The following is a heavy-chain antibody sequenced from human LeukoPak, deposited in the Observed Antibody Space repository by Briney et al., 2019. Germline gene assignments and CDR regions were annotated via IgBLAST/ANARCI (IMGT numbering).Heavy chain of an antibody. J-gene: IGHJ4*02. CDR1: GFTISDYY. CDR3: AKEVAAAGSPSQGGYYFDY. CDR2: IINSGSTM. D-gene: IGHD6-13*01. V-gene: IGHV3-11*01. Sequence: GGSLRLSCAASGFTISDYYMSWIRQAPGKGLEWVSSIINSGSTMFYADSVKGRFTISRDNSKNTLYLQMNSLRAEDTAVYYCAKEVAAAGSPSQGGYYFDYWGQGTLVTVSS.